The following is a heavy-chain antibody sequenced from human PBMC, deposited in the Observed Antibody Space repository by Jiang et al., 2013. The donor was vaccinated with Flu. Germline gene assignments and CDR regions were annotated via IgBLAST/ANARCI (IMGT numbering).Heavy chain of an antibody. CDR2: ISYDGSNK. CDR1: GFTFSSYA. V-gene: IGHV3-30-3*01. CDR3: ARSTGDFYFDY. Sequence: VQLVESGGGVVQPGRSLRLSCAASGFTFSSYAMHWVRQAPGKGLEWVAVISYDGSNKYYADSVKGRFTISRDNSKNTLYLQMNSLRAEDTAVYYCARSTGDFYFDYWAREPWSPSPQ. D-gene: IGHD7-27*01. J-gene: IGHJ4*02.